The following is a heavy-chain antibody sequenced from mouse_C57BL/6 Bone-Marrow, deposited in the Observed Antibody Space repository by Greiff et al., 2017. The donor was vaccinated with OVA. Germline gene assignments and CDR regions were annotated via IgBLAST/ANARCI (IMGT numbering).Heavy chain of an antibody. CDR3: ARINYWYFDV. CDR2: ISSGSSTI. Sequence: EVMLVESGGGLVKPGGSLKLSCAASGFTFSDYGMHWVRQAPEKGLEWVAYISSGSSTIYYADTVKGRFTISRDNATNTLFLQLTSLTSEDTAMYYCARINYWYFDVWGTGTTVTVSS. J-gene: IGHJ1*03. V-gene: IGHV5-17*01. CDR1: GFTFSDYG.